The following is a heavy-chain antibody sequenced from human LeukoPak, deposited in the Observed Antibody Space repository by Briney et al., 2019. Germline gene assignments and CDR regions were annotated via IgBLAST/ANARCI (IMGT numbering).Heavy chain of an antibody. Sequence: PGGSLRLSCAASGFTFSSYSMHWVRQAPGKGLEWVAFIRYDGSNKYYADSVKGRFTISRDNSKNTLYLQMNSLRAEDTAVYYCAKSMIVADIYYYYYMDVWGKGTTVTVSS. CDR2: IRYDGSNK. D-gene: IGHD3-22*01. J-gene: IGHJ6*03. CDR3: AKSMIVADIYYYYYMDV. CDR1: GFTFSSYS. V-gene: IGHV3-30*02.